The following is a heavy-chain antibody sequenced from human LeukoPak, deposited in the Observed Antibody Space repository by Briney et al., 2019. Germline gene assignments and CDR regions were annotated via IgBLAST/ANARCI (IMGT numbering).Heavy chain of an antibody. J-gene: IGHJ4*02. Sequence: SGGSLRLSCAASGFTFSSYAMSCVRQAPGKGLEWVSAISGSGGSTYYADPVKGRFTISRDNSKNTLYLQMNSLRAEDTAVYYCAKEGDDSGSYCGSRCYGGQGTRVTVSS. V-gene: IGHV3-23*01. D-gene: IGHD3-10*01. CDR1: GFTFSSYA. CDR2: ISGSGGST. CDR3: AKEGDDSGSYCGSRCY.